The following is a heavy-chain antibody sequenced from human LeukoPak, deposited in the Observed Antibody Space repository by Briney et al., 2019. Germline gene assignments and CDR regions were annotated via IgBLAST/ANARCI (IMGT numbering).Heavy chain of an antibody. CDR3: ARVGYSYGTTYHY. J-gene: IGHJ4*02. V-gene: IGHV1-2*02. CDR2: INPNSGGT. Sequence: AASVKVSCKASGYTFTGYYMHWVRQAPGQGLEWMGWINPNSGGTNYAQKFQGRVTMTRDTSISTAYMELSRLRSDDTAVYYCARVGYSYGTTYHYWGQGTLVTVSS. D-gene: IGHD5-18*01. CDR1: GYTFTGYY.